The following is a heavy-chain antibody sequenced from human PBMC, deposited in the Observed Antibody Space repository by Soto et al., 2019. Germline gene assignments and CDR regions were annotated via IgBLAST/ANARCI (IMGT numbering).Heavy chain of an antibody. V-gene: IGHV4-59*01. CDR1: GGSISSYY. Sequence: QVQLQESGPGLVKPSETLSLTCTVSGGSISSYYWSWIRQPPGKGLEWIGYIYYSGSTNYNPSLKSRVTISVDTSKNQFSLKLSAVTAADTAVYYCARERMDAFDIWGQGTMVTVSS. CDR2: IYYSGST. CDR3: ARERMDAFDI. J-gene: IGHJ3*02.